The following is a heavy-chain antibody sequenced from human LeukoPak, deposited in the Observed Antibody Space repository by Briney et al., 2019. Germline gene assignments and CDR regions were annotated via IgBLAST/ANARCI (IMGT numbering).Heavy chain of an antibody. V-gene: IGHV1-8*03. CDR2: MNPNSGNT. J-gene: IGHJ4*02. CDR1: GYTFTSYD. CDR3: TRRSVGTGTTLGY. Sequence: ASVKVSGKASGYTFTSYDINWVRQATGQGLEWMGWMNPNSGNTGYAQKFQGRVTITRNTSISTAYMELSSLRYEDTAVYYCTRRSVGTGTTLGYWGQGTLVTVSS. D-gene: IGHD1-1*01.